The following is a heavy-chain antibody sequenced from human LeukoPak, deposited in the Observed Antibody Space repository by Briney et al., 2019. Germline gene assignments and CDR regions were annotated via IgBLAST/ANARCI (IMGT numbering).Heavy chain of an antibody. CDR2: IYHSGST. CDR3: ARPYYDFWSGFDAFDI. D-gene: IGHD3-3*01. Sequence: SETLSLTCAVSGYSISSGYYWGWIRQPPGKGLEWIGRIYHSGSTYYNPSLKSRVTISVDTSKNQFSLKLSSVTAADTAVYYCARPYYDFWSGFDAFDIWGQGTMVTVSS. J-gene: IGHJ3*02. V-gene: IGHV4-38-2*01. CDR1: GYSISSGYY.